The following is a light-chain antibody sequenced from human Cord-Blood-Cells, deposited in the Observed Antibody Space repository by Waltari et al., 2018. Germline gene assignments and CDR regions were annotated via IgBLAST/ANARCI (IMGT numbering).Light chain of an antibody. CDR2: AAS. Sequence: DIQMTQSPSSLSASVGDRVTITCRARQSISSYLNWYQQKPGKAPNLLIYAASSLQSGVPSRFSGSRSGTDFTLTISSLQPEDFATYYCQQSYSTPWTFGQGTKVEIK. V-gene: IGKV1-39*01. J-gene: IGKJ1*01. CDR1: QSISSY. CDR3: QQSYSTPWT.